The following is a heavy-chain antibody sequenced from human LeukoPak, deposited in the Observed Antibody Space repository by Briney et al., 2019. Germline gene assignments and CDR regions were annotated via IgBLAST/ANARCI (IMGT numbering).Heavy chain of an antibody. CDR3: ARASWVSSTDAVR. V-gene: IGHV3-23*01. CDR2: IRGNGET. CDR1: GLSLIRFA. J-gene: IGHJ4*02. Sequence: VGSLRLSGAWSGLSLIRFAMSGVREGPARGLEGVSSIRGNGETCYGDSVKGRFTLSSDSSRNTVYFQLNNLRVEDTAIYYCARASWVSSTDAVRWGQGTLVMVSS. D-gene: IGHD3-16*01.